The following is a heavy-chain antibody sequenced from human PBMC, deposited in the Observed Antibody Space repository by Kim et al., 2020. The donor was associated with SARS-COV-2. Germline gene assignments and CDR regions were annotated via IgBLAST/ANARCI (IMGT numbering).Heavy chain of an antibody. Sequence: GGSLRLSCAASGFTFSSYSMNWVRQAPGKGLEWVSSIRSSSCIYYADSSKGRFTISRDNAKNSLYLQMNSLRGDDTAVYYCAGDPLISMALEPWGQGTLV. CDR1: GFTFSSYS. CDR2: IRSSSCI. CDR3: AGDPLISMALEP. J-gene: IGHJ5*02. D-gene: IGHD3-10*01. V-gene: IGHV3-21*01.